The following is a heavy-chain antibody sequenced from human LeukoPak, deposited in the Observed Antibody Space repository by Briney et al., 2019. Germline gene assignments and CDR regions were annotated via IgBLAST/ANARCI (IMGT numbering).Heavy chain of an antibody. J-gene: IGHJ6*02. CDR3: ARVVLPGGAYHFKVV. V-gene: IGHV1-2*02. D-gene: IGHD2-15*01. Sequence: ASVKVSFKASGYTFTSYYLHWVRQAPGQGLEWMGWINPNGGDTKYAQKFQGRATMTRDTSISTAYMELIGLRSEETPVYYCARVVLPGGAYHFKVVWGQGTTVTVSS. CDR2: INPNGGDT. CDR1: GYTFTSYY.